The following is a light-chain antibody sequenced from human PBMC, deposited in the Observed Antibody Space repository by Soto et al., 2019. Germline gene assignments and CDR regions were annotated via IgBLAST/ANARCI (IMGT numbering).Light chain of an antibody. CDR1: QSISKG. CDR2: DAS. CDR3: QHYNSYSVK. Sequence: DIQMTQSRSTLSASVGDRVTITCRASQSISKGLAWYQQKPGKAPKRLIYDASSLESGVPSRFSGTGSGTEFPLTISPLPPDDFAPYYCQHYNSYSVKFGQGTK. V-gene: IGKV1-5*01. J-gene: IGKJ1*01.